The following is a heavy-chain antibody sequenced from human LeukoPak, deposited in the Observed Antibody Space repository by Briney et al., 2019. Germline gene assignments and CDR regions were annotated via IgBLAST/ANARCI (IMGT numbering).Heavy chain of an antibody. CDR3: STLLSSNYLDH. Sequence: ASVKVSCKVSGYTLTDLSMHWGRQAPGKGLEWMGGFDPEDGERIFAAKFQGRVIMTEDTSTDTAYMELSSLTSEDTAVYYCSTLLSSNYLDHWGQGTLVTVAS. CDR1: GYTLTDLS. CDR2: FDPEDGER. J-gene: IGHJ4*02. D-gene: IGHD2/OR15-2a*01. V-gene: IGHV1-24*01.